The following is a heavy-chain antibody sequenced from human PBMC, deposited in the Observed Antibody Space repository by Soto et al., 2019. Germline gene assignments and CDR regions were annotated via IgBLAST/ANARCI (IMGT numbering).Heavy chain of an antibody. CDR1: GGTFSSYA. D-gene: IGHD6-6*01. CDR2: IIPIFGTA. Sequence: LVKVSCKASGGTFSSYAISWVRQAPGQGLEWMGGIIPIFGTANYAQKFQGRVTITADESTSTAYMELSSLRSEDTAVYYCAREAARPPYYWYFDLWGRGTLVTVSS. V-gene: IGHV1-69*13. CDR3: AREAARPPYYWYFDL. J-gene: IGHJ2*01.